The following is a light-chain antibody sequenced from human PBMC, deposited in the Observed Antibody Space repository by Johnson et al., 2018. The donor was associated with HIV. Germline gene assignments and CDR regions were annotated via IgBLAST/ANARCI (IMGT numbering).Light chain of an antibody. CDR1: SSNIGNNY. V-gene: IGLV1-51*01. CDR2: DNN. J-gene: IGLJ1*01. CDR3: GIGAAPLSAYV. Sequence: QSAMTQPPSVSAAPGQKVTISCSGSSSNIGNNYVSWYQQVPGTAPKLLIYDNNRRPSGIPDRFSGSKSGPSSTLGIPGPQTGDEVVYYRGIGAAPLSAYVFGTGTKVTVL.